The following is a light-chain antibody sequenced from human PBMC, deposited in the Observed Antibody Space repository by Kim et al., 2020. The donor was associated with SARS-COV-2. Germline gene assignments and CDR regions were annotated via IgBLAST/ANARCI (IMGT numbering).Light chain of an antibody. V-gene: IGLV1-47*01. CDR3: AAWDDSLSGWV. CDR1: SSNLGSNY. J-gene: IGLJ3*02. Sequence: GQRVTISCSGSSSNLGSNYVYWHQQLPGTAPKLLIYRNNQRPSGVPDRFSGSKSGTSASLAISGLRSEDEADYYCAAWDDSLSGWVFGGGTQLTVL. CDR2: RNN.